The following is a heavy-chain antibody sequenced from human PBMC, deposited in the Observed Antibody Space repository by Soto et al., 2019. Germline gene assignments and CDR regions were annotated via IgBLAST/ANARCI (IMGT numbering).Heavy chain of an antibody. V-gene: IGHV3-23*01. CDR1: GFTFRQYA. Sequence: EAQLLESGGGLVQPGESLRLSCAASGFTFRQYAMSWVRQAPGKGLEWVSAISDSGTRTYYADSVKGRFTVSRDNSRNTLYLLMNSLRAEDTAVYYCAKVFVATIREGFDYWGQGTLVTVSS. J-gene: IGHJ4*02. D-gene: IGHD5-12*01. CDR2: ISDSGTRT. CDR3: AKVFVATIREGFDY.